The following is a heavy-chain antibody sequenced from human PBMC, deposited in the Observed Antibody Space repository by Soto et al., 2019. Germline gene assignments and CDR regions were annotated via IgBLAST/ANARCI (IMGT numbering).Heavy chain of an antibody. Sequence: GGSLRLSCAASGFTFSSYGMHWVRQAPGKGLEWVAVIWYDGSNKYYADSVKGRFTISRDNSKNTLYLQMNSLRAEDTAVYYCARAVKFYYDSSGSRGAFDIWGQGTLVT. D-gene: IGHD3-22*01. CDR3: ARAVKFYYDSSGSRGAFDI. J-gene: IGHJ3*02. V-gene: IGHV3-33*01. CDR1: GFTFSSYG. CDR2: IWYDGSNK.